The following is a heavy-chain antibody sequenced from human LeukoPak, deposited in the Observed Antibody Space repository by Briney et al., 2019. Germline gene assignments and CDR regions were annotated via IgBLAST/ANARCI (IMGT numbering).Heavy chain of an antibody. J-gene: IGHJ6*03. CDR3: ARGDGDKRYYYYYYMDV. V-gene: IGHV1-8*01. D-gene: IGHD4-17*01. CDR1: GFTLTSYD. CDR2: MNPIRGNT. Sequence: ASVKVSCKASGFTLTSYDINWVRQATGPGLEWMGWMNPIRGNTGYAQKFQCRVTMTSNTSISTAYMELSSLRSEDTAVYYCARGDGDKRYYYYYYMDVWGKGTTVTVSS.